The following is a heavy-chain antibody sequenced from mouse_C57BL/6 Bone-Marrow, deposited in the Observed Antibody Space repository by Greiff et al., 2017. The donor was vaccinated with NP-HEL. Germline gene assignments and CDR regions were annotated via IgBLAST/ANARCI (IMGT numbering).Heavy chain of an antibody. Sequence: EVQGVESGGGLVKPGGSLKLSCAASGFTFSSYAMSWVRQTPDKRLEWVATISDGGSYTYYPDNVKGRFTISRDNAKNNLYLQMSHLKAEDTAMYYCARAYLDYWGQGTTLTVSS. CDR1: GFTFSSYA. J-gene: IGHJ2*01. CDR3: ARAYLDY. V-gene: IGHV5-4*01. CDR2: ISDGGSYT.